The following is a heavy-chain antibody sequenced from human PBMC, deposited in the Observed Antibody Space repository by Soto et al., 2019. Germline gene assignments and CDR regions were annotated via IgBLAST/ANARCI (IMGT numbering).Heavy chain of an antibody. Sequence: GESLKISCAASGFTFSAYDMHWVRQATGKGLEWVSAIGAADDPYYLGSVKGRFTISRENAKNSLYLQMNSLRAEDTAVYYCARAYSGRLPRRADYYFAMDVWGQGTTVTVSS. CDR3: ARAYSGRLPRRADYYFAMDV. CDR1: GFTFSAYD. V-gene: IGHV3-13*05. CDR2: IGAADDP. D-gene: IGHD2-15*01. J-gene: IGHJ6*02.